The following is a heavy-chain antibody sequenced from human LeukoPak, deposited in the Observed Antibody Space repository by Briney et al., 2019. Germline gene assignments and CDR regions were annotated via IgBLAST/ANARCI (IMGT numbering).Heavy chain of an antibody. Sequence: GGSLRLSCAASGFTFSSYAMSWVRQAPGKGLEWVSAISGSGGSTYYADSVKGRFTISRDNSKNTLYLQMNSLRAEDTAVYYCARGQFYHDSTGYSDWGQGTLVTVSS. J-gene: IGHJ4*02. CDR3: ARGQFYHDSTGYSD. D-gene: IGHD3-22*01. CDR2: ISGSGGST. V-gene: IGHV3-23*01. CDR1: GFTFSSYA.